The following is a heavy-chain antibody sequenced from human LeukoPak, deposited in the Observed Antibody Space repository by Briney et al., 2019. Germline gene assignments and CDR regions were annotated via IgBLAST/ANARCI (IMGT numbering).Heavy chain of an antibody. CDR2: ISDSGGST. CDR1: GFTFSSYA. V-gene: IGHV3-23*01. CDR3: AKVRDGYLSWALYDY. Sequence: GGSLRLSCAASGFTFSSYAVSWVRQAPGKGLAWVSAISDSGGSTQYANSVKGRFTISRDNSKNTLYLQMNSLRAEDTAVYYCAKVRDGYLSWALYDYWGQGTLVTVSS. D-gene: IGHD5-24*01. J-gene: IGHJ4*02.